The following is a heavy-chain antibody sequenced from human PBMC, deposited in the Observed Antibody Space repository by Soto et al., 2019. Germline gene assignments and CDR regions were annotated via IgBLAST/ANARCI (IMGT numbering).Heavy chain of an antibody. CDR1: GFTFSSYS. D-gene: IGHD3-10*01. V-gene: IGHV3-48*02. CDR2: ISSSSSTI. Sequence: TGGSLRLSCAASGFTFSSYSMNWVRQAPGKGLEWVSYISSSSSTIYYADSVKGRFTISRDNAKNSLYLQMNSLRDEDTAVYYCARESTMVRGVLYGMDVWGQGTTVTVSS. CDR3: ARESTMVRGVLYGMDV. J-gene: IGHJ6*02.